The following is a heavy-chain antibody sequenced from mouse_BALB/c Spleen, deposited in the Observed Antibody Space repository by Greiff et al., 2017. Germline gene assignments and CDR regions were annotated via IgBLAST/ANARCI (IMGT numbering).Heavy chain of an antibody. Sequence: EVQLQQSGAELVKPGASVKLSCTASGFNIKDTYMHWVKQRPEQGLEWIGRIDPANGNTKYDPKFQGKATITADTSSNTAYLQLSSLTSEDTAVYYCATMIYYAMDYWGQGTSVTVSS. CDR2: IDPANGNT. J-gene: IGHJ4*01. CDR3: ATMIYYAMDY. V-gene: IGHV14-3*02. CDR1: GFNIKDTY. D-gene: IGHD2-4*01.